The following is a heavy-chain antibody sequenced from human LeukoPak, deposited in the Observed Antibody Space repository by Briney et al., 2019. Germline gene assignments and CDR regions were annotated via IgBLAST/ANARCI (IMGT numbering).Heavy chain of an antibody. CDR2: TSGSGGST. V-gene: IGHV3-23*01. CDR3: AKVPRYCSGGSCRYYYYMDV. CDR1: GFTFSSYA. D-gene: IGHD2-15*01. J-gene: IGHJ6*03. Sequence: PGGSLRLSCAASGFTFSSYAMSWVRQAPGKGLEWVSATSGSGGSTYYADSVKGRFTISRDNSKNTLYLQMNSLRAEDTAVYYCAKVPRYCSGGSCRYYYYMDVWGKGTTVTISS.